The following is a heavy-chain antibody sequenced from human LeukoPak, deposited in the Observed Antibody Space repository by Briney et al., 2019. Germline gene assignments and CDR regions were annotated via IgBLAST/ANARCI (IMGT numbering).Heavy chain of an antibody. Sequence: SVKVSCKASGGTFSSYAISWVRQAPGQGLERMGRIIPIFGTANYAQKFQGRVTITTDESTSTAYMELSSLRSEDTAVYYCARGGIQLWLQDPYFDYWGQGTLVTVSS. CDR3: ARGGIQLWLQDPYFDY. J-gene: IGHJ4*02. V-gene: IGHV1-69*05. CDR2: IIPIFGTA. D-gene: IGHD5-18*01. CDR1: GGTFSSYA.